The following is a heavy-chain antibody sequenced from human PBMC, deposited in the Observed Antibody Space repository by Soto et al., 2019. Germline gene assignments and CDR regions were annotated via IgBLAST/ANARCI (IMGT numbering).Heavy chain of an antibody. D-gene: IGHD2-15*01. V-gene: IGHV4-31*03. J-gene: IGHJ4*02. CDR3: ARGEKNPVVTPTDFDY. CDR1: GGSISSGGYY. Sequence: PSETLSLTCTVSGGSISSGGYYWSWIRQHPGKGLEWIGYIYYSGSTYYNPSLKSRVTISVDTSKNQFSLKLSSVTAADTAVYYCARGEKNPVVTPTDFDYWGQGTLVTVSS. CDR2: IYYSGST.